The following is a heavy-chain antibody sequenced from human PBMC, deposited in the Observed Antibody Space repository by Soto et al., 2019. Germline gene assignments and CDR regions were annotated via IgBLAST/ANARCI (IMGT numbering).Heavy chain of an antibody. V-gene: IGHV3-7*03. CDR3: ARSRQNWNDPRTAFDI. D-gene: IGHD1-1*01. CDR1: GFTFTNYW. J-gene: IGHJ3*02. CDR2: IKQGGSEE. Sequence: EVQLVESGGGLVQPGGSLRLSCAASGFTFTNYWMSWVRQAPGKGLEWVANIKQGGSEEYYVDSVKGRFTISRDNAKSSLYLQINSLRAEDTAVYYCARSRQNWNDPRTAFDIWGQGTMVTVSS.